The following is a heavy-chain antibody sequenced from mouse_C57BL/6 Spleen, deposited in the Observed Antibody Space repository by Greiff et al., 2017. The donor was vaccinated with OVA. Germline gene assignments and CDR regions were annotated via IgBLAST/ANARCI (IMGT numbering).Heavy chain of an antibody. CDR3: ARSGLEEFYAMDY. J-gene: IGHJ4*01. Sequence: VQLQQSGPELVKPGASVKISCKASGYAFSSSWMNWVKQRPGKGLEWIGRIYPGDGDTNYNGKFKGKATLTADKSSSTAYMQLSSLTSEDSAVYFCARSGLEEFYAMDYWGQGTSVTVSS. CDR2: IYPGDGDT. CDR1: GYAFSSSW. D-gene: IGHD3-1*01. V-gene: IGHV1-82*01.